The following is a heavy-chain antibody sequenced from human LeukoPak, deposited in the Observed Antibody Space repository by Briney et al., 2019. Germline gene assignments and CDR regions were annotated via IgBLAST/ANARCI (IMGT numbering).Heavy chain of an antibody. CDR1: GYTFTTYG. Sequence: GASVKVSCKASGYTFTTYGISWVRQAPGQGLEWMGWISSYNGNTNYAQKLQGRVTMTTDTSTSTAYMELRSLISDDTAVSYCARGNYRTNYYGMDVWGQGTTVTVSS. J-gene: IGHJ6*02. CDR3: ARGNYRTNYYGMDV. D-gene: IGHD4-11*01. CDR2: ISSYNGNT. V-gene: IGHV1-18*01.